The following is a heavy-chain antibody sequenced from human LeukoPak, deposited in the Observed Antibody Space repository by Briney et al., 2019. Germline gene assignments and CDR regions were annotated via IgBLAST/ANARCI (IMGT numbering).Heavy chain of an antibody. V-gene: IGHV4-34*01. D-gene: IGHD6-6*01. J-gene: IGHJ1*01. CDR3: ARRSFYSSSSGFNS. Sequence: SETLSLTCTVYGGSFSGFYWSWVRQPPGKGLEWVGQVNHPGGANYNPSLKSRVTISLDTSKNQFSLRLSSVTAADTAVYYCARRSFYSSSSGFNSWGQGTLVTVSS. CDR1: GGSFSGFY. CDR2: VNHPGGA.